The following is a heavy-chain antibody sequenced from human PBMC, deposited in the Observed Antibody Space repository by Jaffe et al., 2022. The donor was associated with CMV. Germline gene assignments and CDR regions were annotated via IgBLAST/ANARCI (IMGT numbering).Heavy chain of an antibody. J-gene: IGHJ4*02. CDR1: GYTFTSYY. Sequence: QVQLVQSGAEVKKPGASVKVSCKASGYTFTSYYMHWVRQAPGQGLEWMGIINPSGGSTSYAQKFQGRVTMTRDTSTSTVYMELSSLRSEDTAVYYCARDTSIAVAGTSGSLGYWGQGTLVTVSS. CDR2: INPSGGST. D-gene: IGHD6-19*01. V-gene: IGHV1-46*01. CDR3: ARDTSIAVAGTSGSLGY.